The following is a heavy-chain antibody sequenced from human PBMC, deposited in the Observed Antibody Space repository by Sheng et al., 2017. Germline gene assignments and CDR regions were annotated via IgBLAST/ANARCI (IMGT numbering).Heavy chain of an antibody. CDR3: ASSWDFWSGRQGYWFDP. D-gene: IGHD3-3*01. CDR1: GGTFSSYA. V-gene: IGHV1-69*05. Sequence: QVQLVQSGAEVKKPGSSVKVSCKASGGTFSSYAISWVRQAPGQGLEWMGGIIPIFGTANYAQKFQGRVTITTDESTSTAYMELSSLRSEDTAVYYCASSWDFWSGRQGYWFDPWGQGTLVTVSS. J-gene: IGHJ5*02. CDR2: IIPIFGTA.